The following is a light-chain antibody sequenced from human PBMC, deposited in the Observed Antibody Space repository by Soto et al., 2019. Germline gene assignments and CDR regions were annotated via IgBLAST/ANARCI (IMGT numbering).Light chain of an antibody. V-gene: IGKV1-5*01. CDR3: QQYNSYSWT. CDR2: DAS. J-gene: IGKJ1*01. CDR1: QSISSW. Sequence: DIQMTQSPPTLSASVGDRVTITCRASQSISSWLAWYQQKPGKAPKLLIYDASSLESGVPSRFSGSGSGTEFTLTISSLQPDDFETYYCQQYNSYSWTLGQGTKVDIK.